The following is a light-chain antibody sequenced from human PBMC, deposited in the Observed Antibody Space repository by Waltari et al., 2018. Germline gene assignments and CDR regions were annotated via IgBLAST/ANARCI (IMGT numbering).Light chain of an antibody. CDR3: MQALQSPYS. CDR2: RAS. V-gene: IGKV2-29*02. Sequence: EIMMTQTPLSLSVTPGEQASIACRSSQSLLYSDGNTYLYWYLQKSGQPPRLLIYRASNRFSGVPDRFSGSGSCTDFTLKISRVEAEDVGIYYCMQALQSPYSFGQGTTVEIK. CDR1: QSLLYSDGNTY. J-gene: IGKJ2*03.